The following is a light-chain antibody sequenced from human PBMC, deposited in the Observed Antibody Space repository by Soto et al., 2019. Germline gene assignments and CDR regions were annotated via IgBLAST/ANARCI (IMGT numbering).Light chain of an antibody. CDR1: SSDVGGYNY. V-gene: IGLV2-8*01. CDR2: EVS. Sequence: QSVLTQPPSASGSPGQSVTISCTGTSSDVGGYNYVSWYQQHPGKAPKLMIYEVSKRPSGDPDRFSGSKSGNTASLTVSGLQAEDEADYYCSSYAGSNNLVFGTGTKVTV. J-gene: IGLJ1*01. CDR3: SSYAGSNNLV.